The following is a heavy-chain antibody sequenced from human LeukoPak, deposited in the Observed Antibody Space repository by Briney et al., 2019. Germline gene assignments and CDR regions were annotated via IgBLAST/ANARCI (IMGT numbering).Heavy chain of an antibody. Sequence: GASVKVSYKASVYTFTSYDINWVRQATGQRLEWMGWMNPNSGNTGYAQKFQGRVTITRNTSISTAYMELSSLRSEDTAVYYCARGHHDSSGYPTSDIWGQGTMVTVSS. CDR2: MNPNSGNT. CDR1: VYTFTSYD. J-gene: IGHJ3*02. CDR3: ARGHHDSSGYPTSDI. V-gene: IGHV1-8*03. D-gene: IGHD3-22*01.